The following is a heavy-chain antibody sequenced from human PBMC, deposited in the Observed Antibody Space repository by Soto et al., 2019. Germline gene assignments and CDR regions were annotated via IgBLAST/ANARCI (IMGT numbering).Heavy chain of an antibody. D-gene: IGHD6-13*01. V-gene: IGHV1-3*01. CDR3: VRRHVSATGIDWFDP. J-gene: IGHJ5*02. Sequence: ASVKVSCKASGYTFTSYVIHWVRQAPGQRLEWMGWINAANGDTKYSPKFQGRVTITRDTSASTAYMELSSLRSEDTAVYYCVRRHVSATGIDWFDPWGQGTLVTVS. CDR1: GYTFTSYV. CDR2: INAANGDT.